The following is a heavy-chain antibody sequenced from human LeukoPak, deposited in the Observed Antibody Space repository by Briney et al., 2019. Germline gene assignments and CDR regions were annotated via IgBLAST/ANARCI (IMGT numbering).Heavy chain of an antibody. V-gene: IGHV3-23*01. CDR1: GFTFSSYA. Sequence: PGGSLRLSCAASGFTFSSYAMSWVRQAPGKGLEWVSAISGSGGSTYYADSVKGRFTISRDNSKNTLYLQMNSLRAEDTAVYYCAKESITGTTAPGLSSGIDYWGQGTLVTVSS. CDR3: AKESITGTTAPGLSSGIDY. J-gene: IGHJ4*02. D-gene: IGHD1-7*01. CDR2: ISGSGGST.